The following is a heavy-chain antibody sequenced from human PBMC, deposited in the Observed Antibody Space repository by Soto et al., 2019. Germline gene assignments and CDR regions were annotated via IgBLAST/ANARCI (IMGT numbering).Heavy chain of an antibody. CDR1: GGSFSSGSYS. Sequence: SETLSLTCTVSGGSFSSGSYSWSWIRQLPGKGLEWMGYIYYSGSTYYRPPLKSRVTILVDTSKNQFSLKLSSVTAADTAVYYCARVPDYGMDVWGQGTTVTVSS. CDR3: ARVPDYGMDV. V-gene: IGHV4-31*03. D-gene: IGHD2-2*01. CDR2: IYYSGST. J-gene: IGHJ6*02.